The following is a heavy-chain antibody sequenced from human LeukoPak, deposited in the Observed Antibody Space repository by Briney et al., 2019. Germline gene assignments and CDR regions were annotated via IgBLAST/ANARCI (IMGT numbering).Heavy chain of an antibody. Sequence: SETLSLTCTVSGGSISSYYWSWIRQPPGKGLEWIGYIYYSGSTNYNPSLKSRVTMSVDTSKNQFSLKLSSVTAADTAVYYCARGTFKYSSSPFDYWGQGTLVTVSS. CDR3: ARGTFKYSSSPFDY. CDR2: IYYSGST. D-gene: IGHD6-13*01. CDR1: GGSISSYY. J-gene: IGHJ4*02. V-gene: IGHV4-59*12.